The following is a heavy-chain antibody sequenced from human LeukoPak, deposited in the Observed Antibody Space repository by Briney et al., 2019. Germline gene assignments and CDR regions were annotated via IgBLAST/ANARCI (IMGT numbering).Heavy chain of an antibody. Sequence: GGSLRLSCAASGFTFSSYGMHWVRQAPGKGLGWVAVISYDGSNKYYADSVKGRFTISRDNSKNTLYLQMNSLRAEDTAVYYCAKVDCGGDCLYYFDYWGQGTLVTVSS. CDR3: AKVDCGGDCLYYFDY. J-gene: IGHJ4*02. D-gene: IGHD2-21*02. V-gene: IGHV3-30*18. CDR2: ISYDGSNK. CDR1: GFTFSSYG.